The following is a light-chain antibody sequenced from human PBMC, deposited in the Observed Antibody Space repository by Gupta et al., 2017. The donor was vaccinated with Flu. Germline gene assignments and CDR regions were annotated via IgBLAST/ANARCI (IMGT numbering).Light chain of an antibody. CDR2: HDT. CDR3: QVWDATIGVA. J-gene: IGLJ3*02. Sequence: SYEVFQPPSVSVSPGAQASITCSGDKLTSKYVFWYQQKPGQAPLILVYHDTKRPSGIPERFSGSNSGNTATLTISGTQAMDDADYYCQVWDATIGVAFGGGTKVTVL. CDR1: KLTSKY. V-gene: IGLV3-1*01.